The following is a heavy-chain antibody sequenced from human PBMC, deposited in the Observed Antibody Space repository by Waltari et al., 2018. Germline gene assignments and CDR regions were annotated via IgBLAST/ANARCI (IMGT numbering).Heavy chain of an antibody. Sequence: EVQLLESGGGLVQPGGSLRLSCAASGFTFSSYAMIWVRQSPGKGLEWVLAISGSGGSTYYADSVKGRFTISRDNSKNTLYLQMNSLRAEDTAVYYCAKGSSSWYGTYFDYWGQGTLVTVSS. J-gene: IGHJ4*02. D-gene: IGHD6-13*01. CDR2: ISGSGGST. CDR3: AKGSSSWYGTYFDY. CDR1: GFTFSSYA. V-gene: IGHV3-23*01.